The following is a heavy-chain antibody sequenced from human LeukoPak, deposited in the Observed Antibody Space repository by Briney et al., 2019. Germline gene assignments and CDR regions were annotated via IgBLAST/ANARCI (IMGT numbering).Heavy chain of an antibody. CDR2: ISWNSGSI. CDR1: GFTFDDYA. Sequence: PGGSLRLSCAASGFTFDDYAMHWVRQAPGKGLEWVSGISWNSGSIGYADSVKGRFTISRDNAKNSLYLQMTSLRAEDTALYYCAKDGGRYYYDSSGYPDSYYFDYWGQGTLVTVSS. CDR3: AKDGGRYYYDSSGYPDSYYFDY. D-gene: IGHD3-22*01. V-gene: IGHV3-9*01. J-gene: IGHJ4*02.